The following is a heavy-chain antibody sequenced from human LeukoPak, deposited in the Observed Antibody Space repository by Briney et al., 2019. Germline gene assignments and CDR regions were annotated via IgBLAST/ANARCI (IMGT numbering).Heavy chain of an antibody. Sequence: GGSLRLSCTASGFTFSSYWMHWVRQAPGKGLVWVSRINSDGSSTSYADSVKGRFTISRDNAKNTLYLQMNSLRAEDTAVYYCARGYSYGYRIDYWGQGTLVTVSS. V-gene: IGHV3-74*01. CDR3: ARGYSYGYRIDY. J-gene: IGHJ4*02. CDR1: GFTFSSYW. D-gene: IGHD5-18*01. CDR2: INSDGSST.